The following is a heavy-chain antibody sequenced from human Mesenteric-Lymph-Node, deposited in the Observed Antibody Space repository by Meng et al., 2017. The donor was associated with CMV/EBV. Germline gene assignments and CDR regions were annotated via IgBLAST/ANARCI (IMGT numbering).Heavy chain of an antibody. CDR2: ISDTTNTI. D-gene: IGHD2-2*01. CDR1: GFTFSAFY. Sequence: GESLKISCAASGFTFSAFYMGWIRQAPGKGLEWISSISDTTNTIHYADSVKGRFTISRDNAKNSLYLQMNSLRAEDTAVYYCARALCSSTSCYYYYGMDVWGQGTTVTVSS. V-gene: IGHV3-11*04. CDR3: ARALCSSTSCYYYYGMDV. J-gene: IGHJ6*02.